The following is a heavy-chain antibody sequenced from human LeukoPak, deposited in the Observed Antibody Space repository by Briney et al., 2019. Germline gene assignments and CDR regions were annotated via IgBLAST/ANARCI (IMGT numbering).Heavy chain of an antibody. V-gene: IGHV3-21*01. CDR3: AELGITMIGGV. CDR2: ISSSTSYI. D-gene: IGHD3-10*02. Sequence: PGGSLRLSCAASGFTFSSCSMNWVRQAPGKGLAWVSSISSSTSYINYADSVRGRFTISRDNAKNSLYLQMNSLRAEDTAVYYCAELGITMIGGVWGKGTTVTISS. CDR1: GFTFSSCS. J-gene: IGHJ6*04.